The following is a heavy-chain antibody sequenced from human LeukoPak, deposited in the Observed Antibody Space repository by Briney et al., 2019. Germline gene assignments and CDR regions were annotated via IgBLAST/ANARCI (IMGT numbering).Heavy chain of an antibody. CDR3: ARALYSSGTLD. V-gene: IGHV4-34*01. Sequence: PSETLSLTCAVHGGSFSGYYWSWIRQPPGKGLEWVGEINHSGSTNYNPSLKSRVTIPVDTSKNQFSLKLSSVTAADTSVYYCARALYSSGTLDWGQGTLVTVSS. CDR1: GGSFSGYY. D-gene: IGHD3-10*01. J-gene: IGHJ4*02. CDR2: INHSGST.